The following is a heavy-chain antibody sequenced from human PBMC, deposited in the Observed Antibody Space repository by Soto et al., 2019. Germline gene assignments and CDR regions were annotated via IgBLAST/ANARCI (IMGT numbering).Heavy chain of an antibody. Sequence: QLQLRESGPGLVQPSGTLSLTCDVSGDSLTNNHWWSWVRQTPGKGLEWFGELWHTGRPNYNPSLKIRLAISIDKSKNLFSLKLSSVSAADTAVYYCVRDSRTGCSSINCYMHWGQGTLVTVSS. CDR2: LWHTGRP. V-gene: IGHV4-4*02. CDR3: VRDSRTGCSSINCYMH. J-gene: IGHJ4*02. CDR1: GDSLTNNHW. D-gene: IGHD2-15*01.